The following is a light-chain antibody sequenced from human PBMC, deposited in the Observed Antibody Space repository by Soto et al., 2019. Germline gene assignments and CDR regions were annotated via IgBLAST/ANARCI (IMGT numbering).Light chain of an antibody. CDR2: GAS. CDR1: QSVSSN. Sequence: EIAMTQSPATLSVSPGGRATLSCRASQSVSSNLAWYQQKPGQAPRLLIYGASTRATGIPARFSGSGTGTEFTLTISSLQSEDFAVYYCQQYNNWPRTFGQGTKV. CDR3: QQYNNWPRT. V-gene: IGKV3-15*01. J-gene: IGKJ1*01.